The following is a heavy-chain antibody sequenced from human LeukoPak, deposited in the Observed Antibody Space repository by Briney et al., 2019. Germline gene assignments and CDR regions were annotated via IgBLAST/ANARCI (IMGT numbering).Heavy chain of an antibody. V-gene: IGHV3-7*01. J-gene: IGHJ4*02. CDR2: INLDGSQK. Sequence: GGSLRLSCAASGFTFTTYWMGWVRQAPGKGLEWVANINLDGSQKYYVDSLKGRFTISRDNAKNSVYLQMNSLRAEDTAVYYCARDVDYANPRHDYWGQGTLVTVSS. CDR3: ARDVDYANPRHDY. CDR1: GFTFTTYW. D-gene: IGHD4/OR15-4a*01.